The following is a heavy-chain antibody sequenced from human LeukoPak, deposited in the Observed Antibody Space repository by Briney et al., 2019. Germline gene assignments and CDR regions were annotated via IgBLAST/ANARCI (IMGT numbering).Heavy chain of an antibody. CDR3: AKDGSYGGNSPDYFDY. J-gene: IGHJ4*02. CDR2: IRYDGSNK. CDR1: GFIFSNYG. D-gene: IGHD4-23*01. Sequence: PGGSLRLSCAASGFIFSNYGMHWVRQAPGKGLEGVAFIRYDGSNKYYADSVKGRFTISRDNSKNTLYLQMNSLRAEDTAVYYCAKDGSYGGNSPDYFDYWGQGTLVTVSS. V-gene: IGHV3-30*02.